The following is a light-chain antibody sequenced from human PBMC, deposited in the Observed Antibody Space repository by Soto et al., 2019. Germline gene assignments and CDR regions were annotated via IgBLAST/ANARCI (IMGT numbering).Light chain of an antibody. Sequence: IVLTXSXXXXXLXXXXXXTXXXXASQSVSSYLAWYQQKPGQAPRLLIYDASNRATGIPARFSGSGSGTDFTLTISMLQPEDFATYFRQQLNGYPDTLGQGTRLEIK. CDR2: DAS. CDR3: QQLNGYPDT. V-gene: IGKV3-11*01. CDR1: QSVSSY. J-gene: IGKJ5*01.